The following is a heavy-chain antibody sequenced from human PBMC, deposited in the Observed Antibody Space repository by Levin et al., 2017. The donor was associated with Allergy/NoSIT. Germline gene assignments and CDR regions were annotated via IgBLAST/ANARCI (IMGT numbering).Heavy chain of an antibody. CDR2: INHSGST. Sequence: ASETLSLTCAVNGGSFSGNYWIWIRQSPGKGLEWIGEINHSGSTNYSPSLKSRVIISLDTSKNQFSLNLSSVTAADTAVYYCARAAVPLVRRSGSLWRSLQGSSETIGSYGMDVWGQGTTVTVSS. V-gene: IGHV4-34*01. CDR3: ARAAVPLVRRSGSLWRSLQGSSETIGSYGMDV. D-gene: IGHD3-3*01. J-gene: IGHJ6*02. CDR1: GGSFSGNY.